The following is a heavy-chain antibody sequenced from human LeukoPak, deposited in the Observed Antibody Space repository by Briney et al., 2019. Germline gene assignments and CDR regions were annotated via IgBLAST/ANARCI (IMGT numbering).Heavy chain of an antibody. V-gene: IGHV4-39*01. J-gene: IGHJ4*02. CDR1: GGSISSSSYY. CDR2: IYYSGST. Sequence: SGTLSLTCTVSGGSISSSSYYWGWIRQPPGKGLEWIGSIYYSGSTYYNPSLKSRVTISVDTSKNQFSLKLSSVTAADTAVYYCARSLYYDFWSGYYDYWGQGTLVTVSS. D-gene: IGHD3-3*01. CDR3: ARSLYYDFWSGYYDY.